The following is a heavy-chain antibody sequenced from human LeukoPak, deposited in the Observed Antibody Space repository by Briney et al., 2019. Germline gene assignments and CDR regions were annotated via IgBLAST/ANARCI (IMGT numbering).Heavy chain of an antibody. D-gene: IGHD4-17*01. Sequence: ASVKVSCKASGYIFTGYYMHWVRQAPGQGLEWMGRINPNSGGTNYAQKSQGRATMTRDTSISTAYRELSRLRSDDTAVYYCARAYGDYEYDYWGQGTLVTVSS. CDR1: GYIFTGYY. CDR3: ARAYGDYEYDY. CDR2: INPNSGGT. J-gene: IGHJ4*02. V-gene: IGHV1-2*06.